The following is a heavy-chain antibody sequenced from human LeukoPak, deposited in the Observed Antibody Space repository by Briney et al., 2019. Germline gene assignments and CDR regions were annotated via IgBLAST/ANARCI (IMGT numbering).Heavy chain of an antibody. CDR3: ARDREGISRGAYYFDY. CDR1: GFTFSDFY. J-gene: IGHJ4*02. CDR2: IRSTSSYT. Sequence: GGSLRLSCAASGFTFSDFYMRWIRQAPGKGPEWVSYIRSTSSYTNYADSVKGRITISRDNSKNSLYLQMNSLRAEDTAVYYCARDREGISRGAYYFDYWGQGTLVTVSS. D-gene: IGHD6-13*01. V-gene: IGHV3-11*05.